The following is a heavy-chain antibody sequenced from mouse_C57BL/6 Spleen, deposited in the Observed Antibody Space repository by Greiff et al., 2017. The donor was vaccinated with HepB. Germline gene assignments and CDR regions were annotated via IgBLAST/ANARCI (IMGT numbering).Heavy chain of an antibody. CDR3: ARKNYGSSVDY. J-gene: IGHJ2*01. CDR2: IYPGDGDT. V-gene: IGHV1-82*01. D-gene: IGHD1-1*01. CDR1: GYAFSSSW. Sequence: QVQLQESGPELVKPGASVKISCKASGYAFSSSWMNWVKQRPGKGLEWIGRIYPGDGDTNYNGKFKGKATLTADKSSSTAYMQLSSLTSEDSAVYFCARKNYGSSVDYWGQSTTLTVSS.